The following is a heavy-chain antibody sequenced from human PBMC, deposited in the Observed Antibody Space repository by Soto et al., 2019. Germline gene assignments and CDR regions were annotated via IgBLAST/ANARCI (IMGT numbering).Heavy chain of an antibody. CDR3: APQGVGATGYLY. V-gene: IGHV3-48*01. CDR2: ISDSGSRM. CDR1: GFTLGAYS. Sequence: LRLSCVVSGFTLGAYSMNWVRQAPGKGLEWVSYISDSGSRMYYADSVKGRFTISRDSARNSLFLQMNSLRAEDTAVYYCAPQGVGATGYLYWGQGTLVTVSS. J-gene: IGHJ4*02. D-gene: IGHD1-26*01.